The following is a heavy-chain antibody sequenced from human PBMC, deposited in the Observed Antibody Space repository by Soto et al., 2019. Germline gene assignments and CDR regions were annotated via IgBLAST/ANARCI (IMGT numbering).Heavy chain of an antibody. CDR1: GGSISSSSYY. CDR3: ARGGVLLWSGELLFDAFDI. D-gene: IGHD3-10*01. Sequence: SETLSLTCTASGGSISSSSYYWGWIRQPPGKGLEWIGSIYYSGSTYYNPSLKSRVTISVDTSKNQFSLKLSSVTAADTAVYYCARGGVLLWSGELLFDAFDIWGQGTMVTVSS. V-gene: IGHV4-39*01. J-gene: IGHJ3*02. CDR2: IYYSGST.